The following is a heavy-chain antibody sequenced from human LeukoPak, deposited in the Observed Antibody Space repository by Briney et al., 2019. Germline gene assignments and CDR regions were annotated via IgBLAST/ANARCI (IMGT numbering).Heavy chain of an antibody. CDR3: ARGRGEGYSYGRYYFDY. D-gene: IGHD5-18*01. V-gene: IGHV1-2*02. J-gene: IGHJ4*02. CDR2: INPNSGGT. CDR1: GYTFTGYY. Sequence: ASVKVSCKASGYTFTGYYMHWVRQAPGQGLEWMGWINPNSGGTNYAQKFQGRVTMTRDTSISTAYMELSRLRSDDTAVYYCARGRGEGYSYGRYYFDYWGQGTLVTVSS.